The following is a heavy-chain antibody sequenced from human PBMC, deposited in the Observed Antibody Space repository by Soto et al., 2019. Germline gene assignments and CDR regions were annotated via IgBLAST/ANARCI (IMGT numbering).Heavy chain of an antibody. V-gene: IGHV3-48*03. J-gene: IGHJ4*02. D-gene: IGHD3-10*01. CDR2: ISSSGSTI. Sequence: HPGGSLRLSCAASGFTFSSYEMNWVRQAPGKGLEWVSYISSSGSTIYYADSVKGRFTISRDNAKNSLYLQMNSLRAEDTAVYYCARDGTQGDTMVRGVIGHWGQGTLVTVSS. CDR3: ARDGTQGDTMVRGVIGH. CDR1: GFTFSSYE.